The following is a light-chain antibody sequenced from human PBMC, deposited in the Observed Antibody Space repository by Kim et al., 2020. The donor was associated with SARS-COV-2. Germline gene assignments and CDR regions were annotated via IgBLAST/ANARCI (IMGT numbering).Light chain of an antibody. CDR3: QSADSSGTVV. CDR1: ALPKQY. V-gene: IGLV3-25*03. CDR2: KDS. J-gene: IGLJ2*01. Sequence: VAPGQTTRITCSGDALPKQYAYWYQQKPGQAPVLVIYKDSERPSGIPERFSGSSSGTTVTLTISGVQAEDEADYYCQSADSSGTVVFGGGTQLTVL.